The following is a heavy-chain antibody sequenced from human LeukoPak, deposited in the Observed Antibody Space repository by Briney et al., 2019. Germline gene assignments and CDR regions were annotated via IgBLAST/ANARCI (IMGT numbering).Heavy chain of an antibody. CDR3: ARGRGSGWYSPYYYYYMDV. D-gene: IGHD6-19*01. Sequence: SETLSLTCAVSGGSFSGYYWSWIRQPPGKGLEWIGEINHSGSTNDNPSLKSRVTISVDTSKNQFSLKLSAVTAADTAVYYCARGRGSGWYSPYYYYYMDVWGKGTTVTVSS. J-gene: IGHJ6*03. V-gene: IGHV4-34*01. CDR1: GGSFSGYY. CDR2: INHSGST.